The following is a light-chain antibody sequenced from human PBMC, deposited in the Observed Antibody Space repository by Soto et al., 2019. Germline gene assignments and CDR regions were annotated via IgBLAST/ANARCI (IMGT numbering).Light chain of an antibody. V-gene: IGLV2-14*03. CDR1: SSDVGGHNY. CDR3: SSYTSASTTVT. CDR2: DVS. J-gene: IGLJ2*01. Sequence: QSVLTQPASVSGSPGQSITISCTGTSSDVGGHNYVSWYQQHPGKAPKLVIYDVSNRPSGVSNHFSGSRSGNTASLTISGLQAEDEAAYYCSSYTSASTTVTFGGGTKLTVL.